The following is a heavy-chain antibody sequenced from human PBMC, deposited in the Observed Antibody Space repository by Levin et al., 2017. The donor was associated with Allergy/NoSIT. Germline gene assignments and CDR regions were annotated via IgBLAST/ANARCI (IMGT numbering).Heavy chain of an antibody. CDR1: GFTFGDYY. D-gene: IGHD3-3*01. J-gene: IGHJ4*02. CDR2: ISGNSNTI. CDR3: ARAYYDSWISKYNLLYHFDY. Sequence: GESLKISCVASGFTFGDYYMSWIRLAPGKGLEWLSYISGNSNTIHYADSVKGRFTISRDNAKNSLYLQMNSLRAEDSAVYYCARAYYDSWISKYNLLYHFDYWGQGTLVTVSS. V-gene: IGHV3-11*01.